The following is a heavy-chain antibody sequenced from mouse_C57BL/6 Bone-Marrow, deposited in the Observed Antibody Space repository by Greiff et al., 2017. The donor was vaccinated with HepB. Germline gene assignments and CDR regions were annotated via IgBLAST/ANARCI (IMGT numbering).Heavy chain of an antibody. V-gene: IGHV1-59*01. D-gene: IGHD1-1*01. CDR3: ARIYYGSSYVDYFDY. J-gene: IGHJ2*01. Sequence: VQLQQPGAELVRPGTSVKLSCKASGYTFTSYWMHWVKQRPGQGLEWIGVIDPSDSYTNYNQKFKGKATLTVDTSSSTAYMQLSSLTSEDSAVYYCARIYYGSSYVDYFDYWGQGTTLTVSS. CDR2: IDPSDSYT. CDR1: GYTFTSYW.